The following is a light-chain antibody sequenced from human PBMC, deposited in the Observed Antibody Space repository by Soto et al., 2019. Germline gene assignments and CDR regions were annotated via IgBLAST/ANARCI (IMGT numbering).Light chain of an antibody. CDR2: AAS. J-gene: IGKJ3*01. V-gene: IGKV3-20*01. CDR1: QSISSSY. Sequence: EIVLTQSPGTLSLSPGERATLSCRASQSISSSYLAWYQQKPGQAPGLLIYAASTRATGVPDRFSGTGSGTDFALTISRLETDDSAVYYCQQYGGSPFTFGPGTKVDIK. CDR3: QQYGGSPFT.